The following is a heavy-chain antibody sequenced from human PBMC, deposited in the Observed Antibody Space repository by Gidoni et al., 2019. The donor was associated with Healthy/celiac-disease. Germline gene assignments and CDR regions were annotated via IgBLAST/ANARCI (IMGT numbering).Heavy chain of an antibody. CDR3: ARDRSGWSDY. D-gene: IGHD6-19*01. V-gene: IGHV4-39*02. CDR1: GGSISRSSYY. CDR2: IYYRGST. J-gene: IGHJ4*02. Sequence: QLHLQDSGPGLVKPSETLSLTCTVSGGSISRSSYYWGWIRQPPGKGLEWIGRIYYRGSTYYNPSLKSRVTISVDTSKNQFSMKLSSGTAADTAVYYSARDRSGWSDYWGQGTLVTVSS.